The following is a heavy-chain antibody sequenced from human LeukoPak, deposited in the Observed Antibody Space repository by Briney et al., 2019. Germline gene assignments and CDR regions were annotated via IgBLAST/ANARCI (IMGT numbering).Heavy chain of an antibody. D-gene: IGHD2-2*01. J-gene: IGHJ4*02. CDR3: AKVPAASTTREFDY. Sequence: GRSLRLSCAASGFTFSSYWMHWVRQAPGKGLVWVSRINSDGSSTSYADSVKGRFTISRDNAKNTLYLQMNSLRAEDTAVYYCAKVPAASTTREFDYWGQGTLVTVSS. V-gene: IGHV3-74*01. CDR1: GFTFSSYW. CDR2: INSDGSST.